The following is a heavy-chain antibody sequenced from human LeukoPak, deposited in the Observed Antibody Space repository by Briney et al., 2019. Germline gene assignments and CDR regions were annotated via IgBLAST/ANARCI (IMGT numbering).Heavy chain of an antibody. V-gene: IGHV3-53*01. CDR2: IYSGDST. D-gene: IGHD3-10*01. CDR3: AGVFLVRGVTDGFDI. J-gene: IGHJ3*02. Sequence: PGGSLRLSCAASGCTLSSYYMSWVGQAPGKGLECVSVIYSGDSTYYADSVKGRFTISRDNAKNSLYLQIISLRAEDTAVYYCAGVFLVRGVTDGFDIGGQGTMVTVSS. CDR1: GCTLSSYY.